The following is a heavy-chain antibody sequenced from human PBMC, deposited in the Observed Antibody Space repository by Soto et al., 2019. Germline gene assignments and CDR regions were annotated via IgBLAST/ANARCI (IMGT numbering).Heavy chain of an antibody. Sequence: GGSLRLSCSASGVPFASYGMHWVRQAPGKGLQWVAVIWYDGTKKYYADSVKGRFTISRDNSKNKLYLQMNSLRAEDTAVYYCAREFLDSTTTETSLSPGLDYWGQGTQVTVSS. D-gene: IGHD5-12*01. CDR2: IWYDGTKK. V-gene: IGHV3-33*01. CDR3: AREFLDSTTTETSLSPGLDY. CDR1: GVPFASYG. J-gene: IGHJ4*02.